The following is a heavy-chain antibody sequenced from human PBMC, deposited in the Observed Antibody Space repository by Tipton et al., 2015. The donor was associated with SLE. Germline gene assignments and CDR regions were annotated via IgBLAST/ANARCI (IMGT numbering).Heavy chain of an antibody. J-gene: IGHJ1*01. Sequence: TLSLTCAVYGGSFSGYYWGWIRQPPGKGLEWIGSIYYSGSTYYNPSLKSRVTISVDTSKNQFSLKLSSVTAADTAVYYCARGGEAVAGTSYFQHWGQGTLVTVSS. V-gene: IGHV4-34*01. CDR2: IYYSGST. CDR3: ARGGEAVAGTSYFQH. D-gene: IGHD6-19*01. CDR1: GGSFSGYY.